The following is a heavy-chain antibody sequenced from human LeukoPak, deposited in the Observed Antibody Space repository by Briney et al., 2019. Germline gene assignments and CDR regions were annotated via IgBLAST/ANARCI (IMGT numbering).Heavy chain of an antibody. CDR2: INPNSGGT. D-gene: IGHD3-22*01. J-gene: IGHJ4*02. Sequence: GASVKVSCKASGYTFTGYYMHWVRQAPGQGLEWMGWINPNSGGTNYAQKFQVRVTMTRDTSISTAYMELSRLRSDDTAVYYCARGGLNYYDSSGYYDYWGQGTLVTVSS. CDR1: GYTFTGYY. V-gene: IGHV1-2*02. CDR3: ARGGLNYYDSSGYYDY.